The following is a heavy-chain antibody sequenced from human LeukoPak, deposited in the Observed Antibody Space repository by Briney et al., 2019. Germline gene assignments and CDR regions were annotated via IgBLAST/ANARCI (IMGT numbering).Heavy chain of an antibody. CDR3: ARVPIAAAGTEDY. CDR1: GYSFTSYC. J-gene: IGHJ4*02. CDR2: INPSGGST. D-gene: IGHD6-13*01. Sequence: GASVKLSCTASGYSFTSYCMHWVRQAPGQGIERMGIINPSGGSTSDAQKFQGRVTMTRDTSTSTVYMELSSLRSEDTAVYYCARVPIAAAGTEDYWGQGTLVTVSS. V-gene: IGHV1-46*01.